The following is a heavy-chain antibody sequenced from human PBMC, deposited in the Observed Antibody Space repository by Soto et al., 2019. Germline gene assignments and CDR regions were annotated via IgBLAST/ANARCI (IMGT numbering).Heavy chain of an antibody. CDR1: GFTFSSYA. V-gene: IGHV3-23*01. J-gene: IGHJ4*02. D-gene: IGHD6-13*01. CDR3: AKDLESSWEPFDY. CDR2: LSGSGGST. Sequence: EVQLLESGGGLVQPGGSLRLSCAASGFTFSSYAMSWVRQAPGKGLEWVSALSGSGGSTYNADSVKGRFTISRDNSKNTLYLQMNSLRAEDTAVYYCAKDLESSWEPFDYWGQGTLVTVSS.